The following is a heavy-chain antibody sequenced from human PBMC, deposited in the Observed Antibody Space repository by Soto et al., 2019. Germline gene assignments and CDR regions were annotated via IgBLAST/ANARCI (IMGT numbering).Heavy chain of an antibody. CDR1: GASISSGNKY. Sequence: VQLRESGPGLVKPSQTLSLTCTVSGASISSGNKYWSWIRQPPGKGLVWIGYVFSSGTTYYNPSLKGRVSISLDASENQFSLKFASVTDADSAVYYCARVPSPFDYYYAMDVWGQGTTVTVSS. CDR2: VFSSGTT. V-gene: IGHV4-30-4*01. D-gene: IGHD3-16*01. J-gene: IGHJ6*02. CDR3: ARVPSPFDYYYAMDV.